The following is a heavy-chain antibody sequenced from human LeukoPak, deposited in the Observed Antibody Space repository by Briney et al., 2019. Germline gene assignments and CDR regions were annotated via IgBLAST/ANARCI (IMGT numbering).Heavy chain of an antibody. Sequence: GGSLRLSCEASGFTFSNYNMNWVRQAPGKELEWVSSITSTSSYIYYADSVKGRFTISRDNAKNSLYLQMNSLKAEDTAVYYCTRVPVWFGELYVSYYYMDVWGKGTTVTVSS. CDR1: GFTFSNYN. CDR2: ITSTSSYI. V-gene: IGHV3-21*03. CDR3: TRVPVWFGELYVSYYYMDV. D-gene: IGHD3-10*01. J-gene: IGHJ6*03.